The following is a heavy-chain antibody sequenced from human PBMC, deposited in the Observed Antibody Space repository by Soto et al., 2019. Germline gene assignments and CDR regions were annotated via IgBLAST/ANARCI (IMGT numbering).Heavy chain of an antibody. CDR2: ISAYNGNT. CDR1: GYTFTSYG. D-gene: IGHD3-10*01. CDR3: ARVKWFGELSLYYYMDV. J-gene: IGHJ6*03. Sequence: ASVKVSCKASGYTFTSYGISWVRQAPGQGLEWMGWISAYNGNTNYAQKLQGRVTMTTDTSTSTAYMELRSLRSDDTAVYYCARVKWFGELSLYYYMDVWGKGTTVTVSS. V-gene: IGHV1-18*01.